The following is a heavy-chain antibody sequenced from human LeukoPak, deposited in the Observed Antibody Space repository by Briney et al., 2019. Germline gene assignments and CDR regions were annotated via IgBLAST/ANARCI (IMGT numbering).Heavy chain of an antibody. Sequence: SETLSLTCTVSGGSISSSSYYWGWIRQPPGKGLEWIGSIYYSVSTYYNPSLKSRVTISVDTSKNQFSLKLNSVTAADTAVYYCARESSSGPEDWGQGTLVTVSS. CDR3: ARESSSGPED. D-gene: IGHD6-19*01. J-gene: IGHJ4*02. CDR1: GGSISSSSYY. V-gene: IGHV4-39*07. CDR2: IYYSVST.